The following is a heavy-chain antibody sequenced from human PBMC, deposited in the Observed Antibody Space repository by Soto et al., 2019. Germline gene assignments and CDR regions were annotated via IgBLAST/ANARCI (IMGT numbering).Heavy chain of an antibody. Sequence: SVKVSCKASGGTFSSYAISWVRQAPGQGLEWMGGIIPIFGTANYAQKFQGRVTITADESTSTAYMELSSLGSEDTAVYYCAREVAGESRKHYYYDSSGYLDYWGQGTLVTVSS. CDR2: IIPIFGTA. CDR1: GGTFSSYA. D-gene: IGHD3-22*01. V-gene: IGHV1-69*13. CDR3: AREVAGESRKHYYYDSSGYLDY. J-gene: IGHJ4*02.